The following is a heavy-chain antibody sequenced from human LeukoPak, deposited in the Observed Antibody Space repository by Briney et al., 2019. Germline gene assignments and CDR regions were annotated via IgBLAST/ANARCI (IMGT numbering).Heavy chain of an antibody. CDR3: ARDSLLRYSSGWSKTDY. CDR2: ISSSSSYI. J-gene: IGHJ4*02. CDR1: GGSISSSN. Sequence: ETLSLTCAVSGGSISSSNWWSWVRQPPGKGLEWVSSISSSSSYIYYADSVKGRFTISRDNAKNSLYLQMNSLRAEDTAVYYCARDSLLRYSSGWSKTDYWGQGTLVTVSS. V-gene: IGHV3-21*01. D-gene: IGHD6-19*01.